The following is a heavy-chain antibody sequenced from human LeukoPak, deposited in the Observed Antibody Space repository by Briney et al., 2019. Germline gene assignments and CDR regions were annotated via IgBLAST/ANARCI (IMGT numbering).Heavy chain of an antibody. CDR1: GFTFDDYV. CDR2: ISWNSGSI. CDR3: AKAGLHGFDY. V-gene: IGHV3-9*01. J-gene: IGHJ4*02. Sequence: GGSLRLSWAAPGFTFDDYVMHWVRQAAGKGLEWVSGISWNSGSIGYADSVKGRFTISRDNAKNSLYLQMNSLRVEDTALYYCAKAGLHGFDYWGQGTLVTVSS.